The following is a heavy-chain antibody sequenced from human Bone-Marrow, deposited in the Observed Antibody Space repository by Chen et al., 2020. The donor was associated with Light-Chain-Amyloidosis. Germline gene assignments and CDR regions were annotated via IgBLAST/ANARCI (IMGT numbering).Heavy chain of an antibody. CDR1: GYTFPNYW. D-gene: IGHD5-12*01. V-gene: IGHV5-51*01. J-gene: IGHJ4*02. CDR2: IYPDDSDA. CDR3: ARRRDGYNFDY. Sequence: EVQLEQSGPEVKKPGASLKISCKGSGYTFPNYWIGWVRQMPGKGLEWMGVIYPDDSDARYSPSFEGQVTISADKSSTTAYLQWRSLKASDTAMYYCARRRDGYNFDYWGQGTLVTVSS.